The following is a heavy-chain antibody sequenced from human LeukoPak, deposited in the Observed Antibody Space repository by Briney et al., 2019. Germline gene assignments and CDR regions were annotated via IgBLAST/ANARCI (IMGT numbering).Heavy chain of an antibody. CDR1: GYTFTSCD. D-gene: IGHD6-19*01. Sequence: ASVKVSCKASGYTFTSCDINWVRQATGQGLEWMGWMNPDSGNTGYGQSFQGRITMTRDISIGTAYMELSNLTSEDTAIYYCTRGSSGRRDNWGQGTLVTVSA. CDR2: MNPDSGNT. J-gene: IGHJ4*02. V-gene: IGHV1-8*01. CDR3: TRGSSGRRDN.